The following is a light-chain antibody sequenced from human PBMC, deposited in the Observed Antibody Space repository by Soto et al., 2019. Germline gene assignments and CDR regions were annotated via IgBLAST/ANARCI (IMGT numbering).Light chain of an antibody. CDR3: SSYASSSTL. V-gene: IGLV2-14*01. CDR2: EVR. CDR1: SSNVGSYNY. J-gene: IGLJ1*01. Sequence: QSALAQPASASGTPGQSITISCTGTSSNVGSYNYISWYQQHPGKAPKLMINEVRERPSGTSSLFSGSTSGNTASLTISGQQTEDEDDYCGSSYASSSTLFGTGTRSPS.